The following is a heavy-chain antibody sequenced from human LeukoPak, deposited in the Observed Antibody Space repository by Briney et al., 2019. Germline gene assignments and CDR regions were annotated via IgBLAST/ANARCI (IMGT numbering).Heavy chain of an antibody. CDR2: ISGSGGST. Sequence: QPGGSLRLSCAASGFTFSSYAMSWVRQAPGKGLEWVSAISGSGGSTYYADSVKGRFTISRDNSKNTLYLQMNSLRAEDTAVYYCAKARYPPLQLVSSFDYWGQGTLVTVSS. CDR3: AKARYPPLQLVSSFDY. V-gene: IGHV3-23*01. D-gene: IGHD6-6*01. J-gene: IGHJ4*02. CDR1: GFTFSSYA.